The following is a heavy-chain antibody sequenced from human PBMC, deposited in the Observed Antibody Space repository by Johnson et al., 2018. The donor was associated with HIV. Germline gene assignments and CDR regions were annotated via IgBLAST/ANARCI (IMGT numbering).Heavy chain of an antibody. V-gene: IGHV3-30*14. CDR1: GFTFSSYA. CDR3: ARAKYGGAFDV. Sequence: QVQLVESGGGVVQPGGSLRLSCAASGFTFSSYAMHWVRQAPGTGLEWVAVISYDGSNKYYADSVKGRFTISRDNSRNTLYLQMNSLRAEDTAVYYCARAKYGGAFDVWGQGTMVSVSS. J-gene: IGHJ3*01. CDR2: ISYDGSNK. D-gene: IGHD3-16*01.